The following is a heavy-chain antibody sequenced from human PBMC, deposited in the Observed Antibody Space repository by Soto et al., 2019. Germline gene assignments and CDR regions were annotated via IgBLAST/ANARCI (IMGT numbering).Heavy chain of an antibody. J-gene: IGHJ5*02. D-gene: IGHD6-13*01. CDR2: ISDDGDNR. CDR3: ARDGPIAAAGNNWFDP. CDR1: GFTFSTYT. V-gene: IGHV3-30-3*01. Sequence: QGQLVESGGDVVQPGRSERLSCTASGFTFSTYTMHWVRQSPGKGLEWLAFISDDGDNRYYAESVRGRFTISRDNSKNTLYLQMDSLRPEDTAVYYCARDGPIAAAGNNWFDPWGQGTVVTVSS.